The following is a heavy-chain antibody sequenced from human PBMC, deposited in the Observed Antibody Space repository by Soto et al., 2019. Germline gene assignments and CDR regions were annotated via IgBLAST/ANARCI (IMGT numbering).Heavy chain of an antibody. Sequence: LRLSCAASGFTFSSYAMSWVRQAPGKGLEWVSAISGSGGSTYYADSVKGRFTISRDNSKNTLYLQTNSLRAEDTAVYYCARARASGCYGDFDYWGQGTLVTVYS. CDR2: ISGSGGST. D-gene: IGHD6-19*01. J-gene: IGHJ4*02. CDR1: GFTFSSYA. CDR3: ARARASGCYGDFDY. V-gene: IGHV3-23*01.